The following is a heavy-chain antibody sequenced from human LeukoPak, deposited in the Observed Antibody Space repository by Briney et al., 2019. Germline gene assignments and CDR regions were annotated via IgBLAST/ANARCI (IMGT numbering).Heavy chain of an antibody. CDR2: INSDASVT. J-gene: IGHJ4*02. V-gene: IGHV3-74*01. Sequence: GGSLRLSCAASGFTLSNYWMHWARQTPGKGLVWVSRINSDASVTTYADSVKGRFTISRDNAKNTLYLQMNSLRAEDTAVYYCARVTAVAGTSVGVDAWGQGILVTVS. CDR1: GFTLSNYW. D-gene: IGHD6-19*01. CDR3: ARVTAVAGTSVGVDA.